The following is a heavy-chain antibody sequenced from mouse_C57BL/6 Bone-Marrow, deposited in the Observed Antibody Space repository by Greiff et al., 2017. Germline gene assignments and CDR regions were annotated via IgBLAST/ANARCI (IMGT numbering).Heavy chain of an antibody. D-gene: IGHD3-2*02. CDR2: IRNKANNHAT. CDR1: GFTFSDAW. V-gene: IGHV6-6*01. Sequence: EVHLVESGGGLVQPGGSMKLSCAASGFTFSDAWMDWVRQSPEKGLEWVAEIRNKANNHATYYAESVKGRFTISRDDSKSSVYLQMNSLRAEDTGIYYCTRGSSDAWFAYWGQGTLVTVSA. J-gene: IGHJ3*01. CDR3: TRGSSDAWFAY.